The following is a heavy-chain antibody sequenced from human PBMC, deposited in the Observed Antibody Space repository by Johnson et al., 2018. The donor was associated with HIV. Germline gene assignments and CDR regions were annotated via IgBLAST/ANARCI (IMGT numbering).Heavy chain of an antibody. CDR3: ARALQKTRGAFDI. V-gene: IGHV3-66*01. J-gene: IGHJ3*02. D-gene: IGHD4-23*01. CDR1: GFTVSSNY. CDR2: IYSGGST. Sequence: VQLVESGGGLVQPGGSLRLSCAASGFTVSSNYMSWVRQAPGKGLEWVSVIYSGGSTYSADSVKGRFTISRDNSKNTLYLQMNSLRAEDTAVYYCARALQKTRGAFDIWGQGTMVTVSS.